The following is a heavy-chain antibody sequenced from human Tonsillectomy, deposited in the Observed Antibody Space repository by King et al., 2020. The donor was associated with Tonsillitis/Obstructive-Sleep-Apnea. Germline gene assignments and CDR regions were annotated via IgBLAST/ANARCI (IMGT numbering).Heavy chain of an antibody. J-gene: IGHJ3*02. CDR3: ATRRPSIAVACRGGAFDI. CDR1: GGSISSYY. Sequence: LQLQESGPGLVKPSETLSLTCTVSGGSISSYYWSWIRQPPGKGLEWIGYIYYSGSTNYNPALKSRVTISVDTSKNQSSLKLSSVTAADPASYYCATRRPSIAVACRGGAFDIWGQGTMVTVSS. D-gene: IGHD6-19*01. V-gene: IGHV4-59*08. CDR2: IYYSGST.